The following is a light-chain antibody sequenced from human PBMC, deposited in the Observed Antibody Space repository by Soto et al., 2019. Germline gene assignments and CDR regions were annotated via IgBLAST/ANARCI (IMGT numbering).Light chain of an antibody. Sequence: EIVLTQSPGTLSLSPGERATLSCRASQSVSNNYLAWYQQTPGQAPRLLIYCASSRATDVPDRFSGSGSGTDFTLTITRLEPEDLAVYYCHQYSGSPNTFGQGTKLEIK. CDR1: QSVSNNY. J-gene: IGKJ2*01. V-gene: IGKV3-20*01. CDR3: HQYSGSPNT. CDR2: CAS.